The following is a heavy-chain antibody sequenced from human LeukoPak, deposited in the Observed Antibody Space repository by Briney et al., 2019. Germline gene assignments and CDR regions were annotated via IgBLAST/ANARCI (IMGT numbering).Heavy chain of an antibody. Sequence: ASVKVSCKASGYTLTSYTISWVRQAPGQGLEWMGWISAYNGNTKYALKFQGRVTLTTDTSTSTAYMDLRSLRSDDTAVYYCARGLGVPYYDSFGYYADYWGQGTLVTVSS. J-gene: IGHJ4*02. CDR1: GYTLTSYT. V-gene: IGHV1-18*01. CDR2: ISAYNGNT. D-gene: IGHD3-22*01. CDR3: ARGLGVPYYDSFGYYADY.